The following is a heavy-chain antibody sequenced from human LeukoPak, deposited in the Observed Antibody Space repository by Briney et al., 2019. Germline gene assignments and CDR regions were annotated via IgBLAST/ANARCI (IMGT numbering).Heavy chain of an antibody. CDR3: ARDYSSSNRN. CDR1: GFTFSSYS. D-gene: IGHD6-6*01. Sequence: PGGSLTLSCAASGFTFSSYSMNWVRQAPAKGLAWVSSISSSSSYIYYADSVKGRFTISRDNAKNSLYLQMNSLRAEDTAVYYCARDYSSSNRNWGQGTLVTVSS. V-gene: IGHV3-21*01. CDR2: ISSSSSYI. J-gene: IGHJ4*02.